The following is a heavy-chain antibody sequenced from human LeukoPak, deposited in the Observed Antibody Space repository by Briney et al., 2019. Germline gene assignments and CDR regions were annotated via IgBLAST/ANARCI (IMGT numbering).Heavy chain of an antibody. CDR3: ARVQDFDTSAYYLGY. V-gene: IGHV4-34*01. CDR1: GGSFSDYY. CDR2: INHSGGT. Sequence: SETLSFTCAVYGGSFSDYYWSWIRQPPGKGLEWIGEINHSGGTNYNPSLKSRVTISVDTSKNQFSLKLSSVTAADTAVYYCARVQDFDTSAYYLGYWGQGNLVTVSS. D-gene: IGHD3-22*01. J-gene: IGHJ4*02.